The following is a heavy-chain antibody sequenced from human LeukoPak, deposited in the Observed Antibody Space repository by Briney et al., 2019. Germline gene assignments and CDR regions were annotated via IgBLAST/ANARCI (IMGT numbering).Heavy chain of an antibody. CDR1: GFTFDDYA. CDR2: ISWNSGSI. J-gene: IGHJ4*02. V-gene: IGHV3-9*01. Sequence: GGSLRLSCAASGFTFDDYAMHWVRQAPGKGLEWVSGISWNSGSIGYADSVKGRFTISRDNSKNTLYLQMNSLRAEDTGFYYCARVYSSGWFALDYWGQGTLVTVPS. CDR3: ARVYSSGWFALDY. D-gene: IGHD6-19*01.